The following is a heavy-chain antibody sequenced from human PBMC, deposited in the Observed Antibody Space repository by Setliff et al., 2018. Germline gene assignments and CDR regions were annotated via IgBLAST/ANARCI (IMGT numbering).Heavy chain of an antibody. CDR1: GYIFNSYC. Sequence: VSCKASGYIFNSYCIAWVRQAPGQGLEWMGWISPYNGKTNHAQNLQGRVAMTTDTSTSTAYMELRSLRSDDTAVYYCARGRDPAYYYDSGGYYWDYWGQGTLVTVSS. J-gene: IGHJ4*02. V-gene: IGHV1-18*01. CDR2: ISPYNGKT. CDR3: ARGRDPAYYYDSGGYYWDY. D-gene: IGHD3-22*01.